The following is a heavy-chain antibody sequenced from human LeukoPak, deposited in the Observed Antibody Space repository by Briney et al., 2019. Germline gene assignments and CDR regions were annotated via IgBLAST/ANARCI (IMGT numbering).Heavy chain of an antibody. J-gene: IGHJ4*02. V-gene: IGHV3-21*06. CDR2: INSGSSYM. CDR3: AGGIDY. Sequence: GGSLRLSCAASGFSFSTYSINWVRQAPGKGLEWVSSINSGSSYMTYADSVRGRFTTSRDNAKSSVYMQMNSLRVEDTAVYYCAGGIDYWGRGTLVTVSS. CDR1: GFSFSTYS.